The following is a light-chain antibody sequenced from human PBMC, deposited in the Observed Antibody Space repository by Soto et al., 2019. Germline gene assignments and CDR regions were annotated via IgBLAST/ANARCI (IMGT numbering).Light chain of an antibody. CDR2: DVS. Sequence: QSALTQPASVSGSPGQSITISCTGTSSDVGGYNYVSWYQQHPGKAPKLMIYDVSNRPSGVSNRFSGSKSGNTASLTISGLQAEDEADYYCISYTSSSTLVVFGGGTKLTVI. CDR3: ISYTSSSTLVV. V-gene: IGLV2-14*01. J-gene: IGLJ2*01. CDR1: SSDVGGYNY.